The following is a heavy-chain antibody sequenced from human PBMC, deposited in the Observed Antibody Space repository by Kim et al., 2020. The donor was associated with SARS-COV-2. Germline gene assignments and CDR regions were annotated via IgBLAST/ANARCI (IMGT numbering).Heavy chain of an antibody. J-gene: IGHJ6*02. CDR1: GFIFSNYG. CDR2: ISGSGSST. Sequence: GGSLRLSCAASGFIFSNYGMSWVRQAPGRGLEWVSAISGSGSSTYYADSVKGRFTISRDNSENTLYLQMNSLRAEDTALYYCAKAPGGGYYFYGLDVWG. V-gene: IGHV3-23*01. D-gene: IGHD3-16*01. CDR3: AKAPGGGYYFYGLDV.